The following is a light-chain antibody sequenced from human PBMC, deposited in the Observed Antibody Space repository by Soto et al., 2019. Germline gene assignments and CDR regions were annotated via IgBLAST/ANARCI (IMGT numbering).Light chain of an antibody. V-gene: IGKV1-27*01. Sequence: DIQMTQSPSSLSASVGDRVTITCRANQDISYYLAWYQQKQGKVPKLLIYAASTLQSGVPSRFSGSGSGTDFTLTISSLQPGDIATYYCQKYHSAPRTFGQGTKVEIK. J-gene: IGKJ1*01. CDR1: QDISYY. CDR3: QKYHSAPRT. CDR2: AAS.